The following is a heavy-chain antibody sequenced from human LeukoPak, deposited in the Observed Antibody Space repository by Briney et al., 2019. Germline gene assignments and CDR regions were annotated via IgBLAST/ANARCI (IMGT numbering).Heavy chain of an antibody. J-gene: IGHJ4*02. Sequence: SETLSLTCTVSGRSMNNYYWNWIRQPAGKGLEWIGHIYSSGSTNYNPSLKSRVTMSIDTSKNQFFLKLSSVTAADTAVYHCARRTDYWGQGTLVTVSS. CDR1: GRSMNNYY. CDR2: IYSSGST. D-gene: IGHD1-14*01. V-gene: IGHV4-4*07. CDR3: ARRTDY.